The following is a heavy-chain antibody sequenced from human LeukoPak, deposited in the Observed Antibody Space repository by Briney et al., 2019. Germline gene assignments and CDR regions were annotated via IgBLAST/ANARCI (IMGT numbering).Heavy chain of an antibody. D-gene: IGHD3/OR15-3a*01. V-gene: IGHV1-8*01. CDR3: ARALSWTTESYYYMDV. CDR2: MNPNSGNT. J-gene: IGHJ6*03. Sequence: ASVKISCKASGYTFTRYDMNWVRQATGQGLEWMGWMNPNSGNTGYAQKFQGRVTMTKNTSITTAYMELSSLRSEDTAVYYCARALSWTTESYYYMDVWGKGTTVTVSS. CDR1: GYTFTRYD.